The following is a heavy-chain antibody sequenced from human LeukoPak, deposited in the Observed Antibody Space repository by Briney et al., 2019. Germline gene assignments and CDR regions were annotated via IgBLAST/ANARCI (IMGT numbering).Heavy chain of an antibody. D-gene: IGHD3-10*01. CDR1: GFTFSSYA. CDR2: ISNDGTYK. Sequence: GGSLRLSCAASGFTFSSYAMHWVRQAPDKGLEYVAVISNDGTYKYYGASVKGRFTTSRDNSKNTLYLQMDSLRSEDTAVYSCTRKSGGSQRKMDDWFDPWGQGTLDIVSS. CDR3: TRKSGGSQRKMDDWFDP. V-gene: IGHV3-30*04. J-gene: IGHJ5*02.